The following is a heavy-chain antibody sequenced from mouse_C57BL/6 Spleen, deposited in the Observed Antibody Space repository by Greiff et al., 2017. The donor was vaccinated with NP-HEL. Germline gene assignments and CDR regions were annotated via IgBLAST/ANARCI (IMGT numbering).Heavy chain of an antibody. CDR3: ARGFITTVNFDY. CDR2: IYPGSGST. CDR1: GYTFTSYW. Sequence: QVQLQQPGAELVKPGASVKMSCKASGYTFTSYWITWVKQRPGQGLEWIGDIYPGSGSTNCNEKFKSKATLTVDTSSSTAYMQLSSLTSEDSAVYYCARGFITTVNFDYWGQGTTLTVSS. V-gene: IGHV1-55*01. D-gene: IGHD1-1*01. J-gene: IGHJ2*01.